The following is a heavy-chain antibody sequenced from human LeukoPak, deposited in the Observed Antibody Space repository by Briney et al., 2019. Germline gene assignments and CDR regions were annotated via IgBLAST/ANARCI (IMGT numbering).Heavy chain of an antibody. CDR3: AREDYYDSGSNDY. J-gene: IGHJ4*02. V-gene: IGHV1-8*03. CDR1: GYTFTSYG. CDR2: MNPNSGNT. Sequence: ASVKVSCKASGYTFTSYGISWVRQAPGQGLEWMGWMNPNSGNTAYAQKFQGRDTITRNTSISTAYMELSSLRSEDTAVYYCAREDYYDSGSNDYWGQGTLVTVSS. D-gene: IGHD3-22*01.